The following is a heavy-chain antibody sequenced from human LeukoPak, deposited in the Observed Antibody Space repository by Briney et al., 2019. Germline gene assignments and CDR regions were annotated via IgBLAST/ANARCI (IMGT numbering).Heavy chain of an antibody. V-gene: IGHV1-69*13. D-gene: IGHD3-22*01. CDR1: GGTFSSFT. CDR3: ATDYYYDSSGSYYTVDY. CDR2: IIPIFDTP. Sequence: WASVTVSCKASGGTFSSFTITWVRQAPGQGLEWMGGIIPIFDTPTYAQKLQGRVTITADESASTAYLELSSLRSEDTAVYYCATDYYYDSSGSYYTVDYRGQGTLVTVSS. J-gene: IGHJ4*02.